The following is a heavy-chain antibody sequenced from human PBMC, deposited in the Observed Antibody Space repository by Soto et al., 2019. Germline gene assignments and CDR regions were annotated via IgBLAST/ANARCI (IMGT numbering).Heavy chain of an antibody. CDR1: GFTFSSYD. CDR3: ARGSRGYSYGWGDTDAFDI. D-gene: IGHD5-18*01. CDR2: IGTAGDT. V-gene: IGHV3-13*01. Sequence: GGSLRLSCAASGFTFSSYDMHWVRQATGKGLEWVSAIGTAGDTYYPGSVKGRFTISRENAKNSLYLQMNSLRAGDTAVYYCARGSRGYSYGWGDTDAFDIWGQGTMVTVSS. J-gene: IGHJ3*02.